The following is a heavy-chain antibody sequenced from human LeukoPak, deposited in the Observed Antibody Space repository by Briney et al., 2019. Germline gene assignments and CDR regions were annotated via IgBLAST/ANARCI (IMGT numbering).Heavy chain of an antibody. CDR1: GFTFNTYT. CDR3: ARDLNWETY. CDR2: ITASSTAI. D-gene: IGHD1-1*01. Sequence: GGSLRLSCAASGFTFNTYTMNWVRQAPGKGLEWVSSITASSTAIYSADSVKGRFTISRDNAKNSLYLQMNSLRAEDTAVHYCARDLNWETYWGQGTLVTVSS. J-gene: IGHJ4*02. V-gene: IGHV3-21*06.